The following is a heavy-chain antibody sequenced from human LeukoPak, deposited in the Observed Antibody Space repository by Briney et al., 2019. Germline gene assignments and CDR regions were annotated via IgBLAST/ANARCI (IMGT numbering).Heavy chain of an antibody. J-gene: IGHJ4*02. V-gene: IGHV3-21*01. CDR3: VRDSYSNYFDY. D-gene: IGHD4-11*01. CDR2: ISSSSSYI. Sequence: GGSLRLSCAASGFTFSSYRMNWVRQAPGEGLEWVSFISSSSSYIDYADSVRGRFTISRDNAKNSLYLQMNSLRAEDTAVYYCVRDSYSNYFDYWGQGTLVTVSS. CDR1: GFTFSSYR.